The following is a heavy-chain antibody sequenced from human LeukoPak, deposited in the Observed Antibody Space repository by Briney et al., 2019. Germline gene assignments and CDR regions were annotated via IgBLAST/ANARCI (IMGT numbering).Heavy chain of an antibody. D-gene: IGHD2-2*01. CDR3: GGEPAAIPYYYYARDV. CDR2: IRYDGSNK. J-gene: IGHJ6*02. Sequence: GGSLRLSCAASGFTFSSYGMHWVRQAPGKGLEWVAFIRYDGSNKYYADSVKGRFTISRDNSKNTLYLQMNSLRAEDTAVYYCGGEPAAIPYYYYARDVGAQGTRATVSS. CDR1: GFTFSSYG. V-gene: IGHV3-30*02.